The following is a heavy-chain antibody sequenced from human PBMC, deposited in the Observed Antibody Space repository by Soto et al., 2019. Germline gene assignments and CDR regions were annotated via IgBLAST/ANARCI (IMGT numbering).Heavy chain of an antibody. D-gene: IGHD3-22*01. CDR2: VYNSGST. V-gene: IGHV4-59*01. CDR3: ARGKSPDYYDSSGYGDYFDY. CDR1: GGSISSYY. J-gene: IGHJ4*02. Sequence: SETLSLTCTVSGGSISSYYWSWIRQPPGKGLEWIGYVYNSGSTNYNPSLKSRVTILVDTSKNQFSLKLSSVTAADTAVYYCARGKSPDYYDSSGYGDYFDYWGQGTLVTVS.